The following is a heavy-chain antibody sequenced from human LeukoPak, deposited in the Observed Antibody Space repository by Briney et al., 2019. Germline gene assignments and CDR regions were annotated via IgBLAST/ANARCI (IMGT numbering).Heavy chain of an antibody. V-gene: IGHV4-34*01. Sequence: PSETLSLTCAVYGGSFSGYYWSWIRQPPGKGLEWIGEINHSGSTNYNPSLKSRVTISVDTSKNQFSLKLSSVTAADTAVYYCARSKGWLQPNIDYWGQGTLVTVSS. CDR2: INHSGST. J-gene: IGHJ4*02. CDR1: GGSFSGYY. D-gene: IGHD5-24*01. CDR3: ARSKGWLQPNIDY.